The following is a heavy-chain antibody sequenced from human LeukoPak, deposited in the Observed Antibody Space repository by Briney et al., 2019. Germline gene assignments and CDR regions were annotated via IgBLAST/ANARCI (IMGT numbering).Heavy chain of an antibody. V-gene: IGHV4-39*07. CDR3: ARMRWYYDFWSGYLDGFDV. CDR2: IYHSGKT. CDR1: GVSISSSDHW. J-gene: IGHJ3*01. D-gene: IGHD3-3*01. Sequence: SETLSLTCTVSGVSISSSDHWWGWIRQPPGKGLEWFGSIYHSGKTYYNPSLKSGVTISVDTSKKQFSLKLTSVTAADTAVYYCARMRWYYDFWSGYLDGFDVWGQGTMVTVSS.